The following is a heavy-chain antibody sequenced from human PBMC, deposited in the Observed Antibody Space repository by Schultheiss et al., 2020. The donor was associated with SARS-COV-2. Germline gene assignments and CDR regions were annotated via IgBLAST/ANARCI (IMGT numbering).Heavy chain of an antibody. CDR3: TRQWPGSSSADY. Sequence: GGSLRLSCAASGFTFSGSAMHWVRQASGKGLEWVGRFRGKANSYATAYAASVKGRFTISRDDSKNTAYLQMNSLKTEDTAVYYCTRQWPGSSSADYWGQGTLVTVSS. CDR1: GFTFSGSA. D-gene: IGHD6-6*01. J-gene: IGHJ4*02. V-gene: IGHV3-73*01. CDR2: FRGKANSYAT.